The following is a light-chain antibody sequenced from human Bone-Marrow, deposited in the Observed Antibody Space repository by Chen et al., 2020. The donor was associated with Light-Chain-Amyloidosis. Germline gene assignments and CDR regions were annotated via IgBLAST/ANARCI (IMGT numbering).Light chain of an antibody. CDR1: SCDVGRYNY. CDR3: SSYAGDNNYVV. J-gene: IGLJ2*01. Sequence: QSARTQPPSASGSPGQSVTSSCTGTSCDVGRYNYVSWYQQHPGKAPTRMIYEVTNRPAGVPDRFSASKSCQTASLTDSWLQAYDEADYYCSSYAGDNNYVVLGGGTKLTVL. V-gene: IGLV2-8*01. CDR2: EVT.